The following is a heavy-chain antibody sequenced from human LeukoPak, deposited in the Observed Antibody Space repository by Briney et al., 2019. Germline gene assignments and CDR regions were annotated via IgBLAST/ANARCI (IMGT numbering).Heavy chain of an antibody. CDR1: GGTFSSYA. CDR3: ASCRRNYYDSSGYYGDAFDI. V-gene: IGHV1-69*13. D-gene: IGHD3-22*01. CDR2: IIPIFGTA. J-gene: IGHJ3*02. Sequence: SVKVSCKASGGTFSSYAIRWLRQAPGQGLEWMGGIIPIFGTAKSAQKFQDRVTITADESTSTAYMELSSLRSEDTAVYYCASCRRNYYDSSGYYGDAFDIWGQGTMVTVSS.